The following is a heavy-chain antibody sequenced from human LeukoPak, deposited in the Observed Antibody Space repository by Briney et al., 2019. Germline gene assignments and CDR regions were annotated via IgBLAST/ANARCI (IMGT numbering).Heavy chain of an antibody. CDR2: ITTSSNT. Sequence: DPGGSLRLSCAASGFTFSDYEMNWVRQVPGKGLEWVSCITTSSNTYYADSVRGRFTISRDNAKSSLYLQMNSLRADDTAIYYCARNAFDSWGQGTRVTVPS. CDR1: GFTFSDYE. V-gene: IGHV3-48*03. J-gene: IGHJ3*01. CDR3: ARNAFDS.